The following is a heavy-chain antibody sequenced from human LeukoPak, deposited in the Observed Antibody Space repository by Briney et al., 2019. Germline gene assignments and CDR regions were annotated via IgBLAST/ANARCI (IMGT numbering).Heavy chain of an antibody. CDR1: GYTFTGYY. Sequence: ASVKVSCKASGYTFTGYYLHWVRQAPGQGLEWMGWINPNSGYTNYAQKFQCRVTMTRDTSISTGYMELSRLRSDDTAVYYCARDRVDSVRGYSGYDLECWGQGTLVTVSS. V-gene: IGHV1-2*02. D-gene: IGHD5-12*01. J-gene: IGHJ4*02. CDR2: INPNSGYT. CDR3: ARDRVDSVRGYSGYDLEC.